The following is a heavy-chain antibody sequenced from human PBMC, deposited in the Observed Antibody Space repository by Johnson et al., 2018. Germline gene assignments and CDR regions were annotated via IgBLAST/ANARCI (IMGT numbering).Heavy chain of an antibody. CDR1: GGSISSYY. Sequence: QVQLQESGPGLVKXSETLSLXCTVSGGSISSYYWSWIRQPPGKGLEWIGYIYYSGSTNYNPSLKSRVTISVDTSKNQFSLKLSSGTAADTAVYYCARDRRVGDYGMDVWGQGTTVTVSS. CDR3: ARDRRVGDYGMDV. J-gene: IGHJ6*02. V-gene: IGHV4-59*01. D-gene: IGHD2-15*01. CDR2: IYYSGST.